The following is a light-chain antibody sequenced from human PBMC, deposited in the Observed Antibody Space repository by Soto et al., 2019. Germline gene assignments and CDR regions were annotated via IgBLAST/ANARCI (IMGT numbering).Light chain of an antibody. CDR2: DAS. CDR1: QTISTW. CDR3: QQYTNTNNPWM. Sequence: DLQVTQSPPTLSASVGDSVTITCRASQTISTWMAWYQQKPGKAPKLLVYDASTLQSGVASRFSGSGSGTEFTLIISGLQPDDSATYYCQQYTNTNNPWMFGQGTKVDIK. J-gene: IGKJ1*01. V-gene: IGKV1-5*01.